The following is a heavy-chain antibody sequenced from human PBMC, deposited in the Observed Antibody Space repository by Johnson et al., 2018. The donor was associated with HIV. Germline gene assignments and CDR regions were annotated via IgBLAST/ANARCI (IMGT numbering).Heavy chain of an antibody. Sequence: VQLVESGGGLAQPGGSLRLSCAATGFTFSSYWMSWVRQAPGKGLEWVANIKQDGSEKYYVDSVKGRFTISRDNAKNSLYLQMNSLRAEDTAVYYCARSMDCSGGSCPDAFDIWGQGTMLIVSS. CDR1: GFTFSSYW. CDR2: IKQDGSEK. D-gene: IGHD2-15*01. J-gene: IGHJ3*02. V-gene: IGHV3-7*05. CDR3: ARSMDCSGGSCPDAFDI.